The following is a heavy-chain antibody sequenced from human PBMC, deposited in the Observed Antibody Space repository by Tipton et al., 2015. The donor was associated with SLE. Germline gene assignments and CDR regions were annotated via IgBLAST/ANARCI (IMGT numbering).Heavy chain of an antibody. CDR3: VRGEAVTDY. Sequence: SLRLSCAASGFTFSSYEMNWVRQAPGKGLEWVSYISSSGSTIYYADSVKGRFTISRDNAKNSLYLQINSLRVEDTAVYYCVRGEAVTDYWGQGTLVTVSS. J-gene: IGHJ4*02. CDR2: ISSSGSTI. D-gene: IGHD6-19*01. V-gene: IGHV3-48*03. CDR1: GFTFSSYE.